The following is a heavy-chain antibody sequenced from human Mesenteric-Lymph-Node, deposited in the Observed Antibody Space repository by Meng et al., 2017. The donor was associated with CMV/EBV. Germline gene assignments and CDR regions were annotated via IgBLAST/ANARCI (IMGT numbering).Heavy chain of an antibody. CDR1: GFTFSLYP. CDR2: ISYDGSSE. CDR3: ARSHYDFWTGYPGDAFDL. D-gene: IGHD3-3*01. V-gene: IGHV3-30-3*01. Sequence: GESLKISCAASGFTFSLYPLHWVRQAPGKGLEWVSAISYDGSSEYNVDSVKGRFTISRDNSKNTLYLQMNSLRAEDTAVYYCARSHYDFWTGYPGDAFDLWGQGTMVTVSS. J-gene: IGHJ3*01.